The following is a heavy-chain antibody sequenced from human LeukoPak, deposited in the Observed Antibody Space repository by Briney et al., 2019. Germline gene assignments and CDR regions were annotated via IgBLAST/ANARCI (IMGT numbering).Heavy chain of an antibody. CDR2: INPSGGGT. CDR1: GYTFTSYY. CDR3: ARDLRPLGAFTNAPSDY. D-gene: IGHD1-26*01. Sequence: ASVKVSCKASGYTFTSYYMHWVRQAPGQGLEWMGIINPSGGGTTYAQKFQGRVTMTRDTSTSTVYMELSSLRSEDTAVYYCARDLRPLGAFTNAPSDYWGQGTLVTVSS. V-gene: IGHV1-46*01. J-gene: IGHJ4*02.